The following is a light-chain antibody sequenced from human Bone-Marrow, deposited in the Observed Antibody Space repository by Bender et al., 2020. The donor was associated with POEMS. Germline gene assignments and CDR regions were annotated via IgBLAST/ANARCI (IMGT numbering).Light chain of an antibody. CDR2: DVS. J-gene: IGLJ2*01. CDR1: SSDVGGYIY. V-gene: IGLV2-11*01. CDR3: SSYSSSNTFVL. Sequence: QSALTQPRSLSGSPGQSVTISCTGTSSDVGGYIYVSWYQQHPGKAPKLMIFDVSKRPSGVSHRFSGSKSGNTASLSISGLQTEDEADYYCSSYSSSNTFVLFGGGTKVTVL.